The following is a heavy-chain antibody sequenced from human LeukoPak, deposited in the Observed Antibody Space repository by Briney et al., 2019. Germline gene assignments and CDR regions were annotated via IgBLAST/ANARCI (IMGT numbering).Heavy chain of an antibody. CDR2: ISGSGGST. Sequence: GGSLRLSCAASGFTFSSYSMSWVRQAPGKGLEWVSAISGSGGSTYYADSVKGRFTISRDNSKNTLYLQMNSLRAEDTAVYYCARGGYSSSWPEPPDYWGQGTLVTVSS. J-gene: IGHJ4*02. CDR1: GFTFSSYS. D-gene: IGHD6-13*01. CDR3: ARGGYSSSWPEPPDY. V-gene: IGHV3-23*01.